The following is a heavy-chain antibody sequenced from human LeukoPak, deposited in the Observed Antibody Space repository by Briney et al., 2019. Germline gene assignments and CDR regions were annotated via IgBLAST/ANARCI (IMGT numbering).Heavy chain of an antibody. D-gene: IGHD2/OR15-2a*01. CDR3: ARNDYFGINNGMDV. Sequence: KPSETLSLTCAVSGGSFGDFYWSWIRQPPGKGLEWIGKINHSGYTNYYPSLKSRVTISVDTSKNQFSLRLSSVTAADTAVYYCARNDYFGINNGMDVWGQGTTVTVS. J-gene: IGHJ6*02. CDR2: INHSGYT. V-gene: IGHV4-34*01. CDR1: GGSFGDFY.